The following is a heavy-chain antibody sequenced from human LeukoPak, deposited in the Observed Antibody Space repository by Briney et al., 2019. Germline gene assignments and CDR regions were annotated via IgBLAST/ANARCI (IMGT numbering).Heavy chain of an antibody. D-gene: IGHD3-22*01. CDR3: ARDRVERPYYYDSSGYYGWWFDP. J-gene: IGHJ5*02. CDR1: GYTFTDYY. CDR2: INPDTGAT. Sequence: GASVKVSCKASGYTFTDYYIHWVRQAPGQGLEWMGWINPDTGATNFAQKFLGRVTLTRDTSTTTAYMEVNSLTSDDTAVYYCARDRVERPYYYDSSGYYGWWFDPWGQGTLVTVSS. V-gene: IGHV1-2*02.